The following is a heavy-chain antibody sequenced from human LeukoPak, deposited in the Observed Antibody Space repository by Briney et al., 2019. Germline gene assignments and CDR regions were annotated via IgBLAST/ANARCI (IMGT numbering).Heavy chain of an antibody. CDR1: GFTFSSYW. Sequence: GGSLRLSCAASGFTFSSYWMSWVRQAPGKGLEWVANIKQDGSEKYYVDSVKGRFTISRDNAKTSLYLQMNTLRAEDTAVYYCARQSGYSSSTSCSYGVDVWGKGTTVTVSS. J-gene: IGHJ6*04. D-gene: IGHD2-2*01. CDR2: IKQDGSEK. V-gene: IGHV3-7*03. CDR3: ARQSGYSSSTSCSYGVDV.